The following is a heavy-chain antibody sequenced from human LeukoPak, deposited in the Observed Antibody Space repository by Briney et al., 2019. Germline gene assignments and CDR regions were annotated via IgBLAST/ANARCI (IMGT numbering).Heavy chain of an antibody. J-gene: IGHJ4*02. Sequence: PGGTLRLSCAASGFTFIHYRMNWVRQAPGKGLEWISYVWISIGNTKYAHSLKGRFTISGDSAKSSAFPQMNSLRVEATAVYYCGRDHRYVFDNWGQGTLVTVSS. CDR2: VWISIGNT. CDR3: GRDHRYVFDN. D-gene: IGHD5-12*01. CDR1: GFTFIHYR. V-gene: IGHV3-48*04.